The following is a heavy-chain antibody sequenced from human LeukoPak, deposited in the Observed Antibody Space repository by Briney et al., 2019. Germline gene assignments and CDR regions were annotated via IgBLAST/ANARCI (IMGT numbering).Heavy chain of an antibody. Sequence: PGRSLRLSCAASGFTFSSYGMHWVRQAPGKGLEWVAVISHDGSNKYYADSVKGRFTISRDNSKNTLYLQMNSLRAEDTAVYYCAKDLKAWDYFDYWGQGTLVTVSS. CDR2: ISHDGSNK. CDR3: AKDLKAWDYFDY. V-gene: IGHV3-30*18. J-gene: IGHJ4*02. CDR1: GFTFSSYG. D-gene: IGHD2-21*01.